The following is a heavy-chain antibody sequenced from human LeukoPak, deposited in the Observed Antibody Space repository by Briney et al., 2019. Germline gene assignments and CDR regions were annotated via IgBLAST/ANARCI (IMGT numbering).Heavy chain of an antibody. CDR3: ARGRAGSTPP. CDR1: GGSISSYY. J-gene: IGHJ5*02. D-gene: IGHD2-2*01. CDR2: IYYSGST. V-gene: IGHV4-59*01. Sequence: SETLSLTCTVSGGSISSYYWSWIRQPPGKGLEWIGYIYYSGSTNYNPSLKSRVTISVDTSKNQFSLKLSSVTAADTAVYYCARGRAGSTPPWGQGTLVTVSS.